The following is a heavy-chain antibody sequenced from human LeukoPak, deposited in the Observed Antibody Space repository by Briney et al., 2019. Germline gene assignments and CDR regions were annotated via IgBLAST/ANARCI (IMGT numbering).Heavy chain of an antibody. CDR3: ARWGLSYTIDY. D-gene: IGHD2-21*01. J-gene: IGHJ4*02. Sequence: GGALSLSCAASGFTFRTYWMAWVRQAPGKGLEWVDNINPGGSEKYYVDSVKGRFTISRDDAKNPLYLQMDGLRAEDTSVYSCARWGLSYTIDYWGQETLVTVSS. V-gene: IGHV3-7*01. CDR2: INPGGSEK. CDR1: GFTFRTYW.